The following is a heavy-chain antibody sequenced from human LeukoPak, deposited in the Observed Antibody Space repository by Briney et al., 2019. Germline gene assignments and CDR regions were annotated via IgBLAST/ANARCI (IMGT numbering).Heavy chain of an antibody. CDR3: ARSRDGITGSSSCEFDD. Sequence: GGSLRLSCAASGFTVSSNSMNWVRQAPGRGLEWVSVIYSGGSTYYADSVKGRFTISRDNSQNTMYLQMNSLRAEDTAVYYCARSRDGITGSSSCEFDDWGQGTLVTVSS. J-gene: IGHJ4*02. CDR2: IYSGGST. CDR1: GFTVSSNS. D-gene: IGHD5-24*01. V-gene: IGHV3-66*01.